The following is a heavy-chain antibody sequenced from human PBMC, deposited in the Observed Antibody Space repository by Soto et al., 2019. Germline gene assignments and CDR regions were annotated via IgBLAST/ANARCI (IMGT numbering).Heavy chain of an antibody. CDR2: IRGSGGST. Sequence: GGSLRLSCVASGFTFSNYAMSWVRQAPGKGLEWVSAIRGSGGSTYYADSVKVRFTISRDNSKNTLYLHLNSLRAEDTAVYYCAKPLPYRTTIFGVAQENQGMDVWGQGTTVTVSS. V-gene: IGHV3-23*01. D-gene: IGHD3-3*01. CDR3: AKPLPYRTTIFGVAQENQGMDV. J-gene: IGHJ6*02. CDR1: GFTFSNYA.